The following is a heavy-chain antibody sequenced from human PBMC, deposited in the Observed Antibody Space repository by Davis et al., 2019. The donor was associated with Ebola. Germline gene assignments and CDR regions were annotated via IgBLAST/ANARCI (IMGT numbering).Heavy chain of an antibody. J-gene: IGHJ4*02. D-gene: IGHD3-3*01. CDR2: TYYNSKWYS. Sequence: HSQTLSLTCDISGDSVSINSAGWNWIRQSPSRGLEWLGRTYYNSKWYSDYATSVRGRITINADTSGNKFYLQLNSVTPEDTAVYYCARGWLRGYLDYWGQGTLVTVSS. CDR1: GDSVSINSAG. CDR3: ARGWLRGYLDY. V-gene: IGHV6-1*01.